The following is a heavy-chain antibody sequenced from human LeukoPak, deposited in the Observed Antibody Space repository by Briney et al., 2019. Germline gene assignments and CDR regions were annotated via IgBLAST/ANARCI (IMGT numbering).Heavy chain of an antibody. CDR1: GFTFSSYE. J-gene: IGHJ4*02. Sequence: GGSLRLSCAASGFTFSSYEMNWVRQAPGKGLEWVSYISSSGNTIYYADSVKGRFTISRDNAKNSLYLQMNSLRAEDTAVYYCARGYSSQFDYWGQGTLVTVSS. V-gene: IGHV3-48*03. CDR2: ISSSGNTI. D-gene: IGHD6-13*01. CDR3: ARGYSSQFDY.